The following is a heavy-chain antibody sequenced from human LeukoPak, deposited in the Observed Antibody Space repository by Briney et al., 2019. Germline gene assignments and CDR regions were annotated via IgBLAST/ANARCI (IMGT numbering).Heavy chain of an antibody. CDR1: GFTFSNYG. D-gene: IGHD3-10*01. J-gene: IGHJ4*02. Sequence: GRSLRLSCAASGFTFSNYGMHWVRQAPGKGLECVSAISTNGGSTYYANSVKGRFTISRDDPKNTLDLQMGSLRPEDMAVYYCARGFRHYGSGIDYWGQGTLVTVSS. CDR2: ISTNGGST. V-gene: IGHV3-64*01. CDR3: ARGFRHYGSGIDY.